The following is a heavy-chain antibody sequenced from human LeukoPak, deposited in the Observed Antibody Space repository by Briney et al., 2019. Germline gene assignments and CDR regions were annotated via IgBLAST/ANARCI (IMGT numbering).Heavy chain of an antibody. V-gene: IGHV4-31*03. D-gene: IGHD2-2*01. J-gene: IGHJ6*03. CDR2: INFSGIT. CDR3: ARTKDCSSISCLYMDV. Sequence: SETLSLTCTLSCGSISDDGYYWSWIRQDPGKGLEWLGYINFSGITHSKPTLKSRISMSIDTSRTQFALKKTSVTAADTAVYYCARTKDCSSISCLYMDVWGKGTTVTVSS. CDR1: CGSISDDGYY.